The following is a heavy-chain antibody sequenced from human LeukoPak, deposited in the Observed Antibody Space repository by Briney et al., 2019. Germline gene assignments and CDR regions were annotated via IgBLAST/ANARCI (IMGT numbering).Heavy chain of an antibody. CDR3: ARDGTSGSGTFDY. D-gene: IGHD3-10*01. CDR2: IYYSGIT. J-gene: IGHJ4*02. Sequence: SETLSLTCTVSGGSISSGVYYWSWIRQHPGKGLEWIGYIYYSGITYYNPSLKSRVTISVDTSKNQFSLKLSSVTAADTAVYYGARDGTSGSGTFDYWGQGTLVTSPQ. V-gene: IGHV4-31*03. CDR1: GGSISSGVYY.